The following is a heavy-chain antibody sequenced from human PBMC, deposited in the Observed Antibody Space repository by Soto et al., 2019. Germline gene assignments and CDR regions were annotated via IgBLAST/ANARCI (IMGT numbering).Heavy chain of an antibody. D-gene: IGHD2-21*01. CDR3: AKHSRETTSCCGED. J-gene: IGHJ4*02. Sequence: EVQLLESGGGLVQPGGRLRLSCAASGFTLNNFAMSWVRQAPGRGLEWASGTSGRGDRINYAASVKGRFNVSRDNSRNTLYLQMNSLRVEDTAVYYCAKHSRETTSCCGEDWWQGTLVIVSS. CDR1: GFTLNNFA. V-gene: IGHV3-23*01. CDR2: TSGRGDRI.